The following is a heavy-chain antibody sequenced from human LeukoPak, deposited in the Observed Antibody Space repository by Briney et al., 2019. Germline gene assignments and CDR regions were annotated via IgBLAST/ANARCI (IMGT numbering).Heavy chain of an antibody. CDR1: GDSVSSNSVT. J-gene: IGHJ5*02. V-gene: IGHV6-1*01. CDR3: ARRLTQYDCFDP. CDR2: TYYRSAWYN. D-gene: IGHD2-2*01. Sequence: SQTLPLTCAISGDSVSSNSVTWNWIRQSPSRGLEWLGRTYYRSAWYNDYAVSVRGRITVNPDTSKNQFSLHLNSVTPEDTAVYYCARRLTQYDCFDPWGQGILVTVSS.